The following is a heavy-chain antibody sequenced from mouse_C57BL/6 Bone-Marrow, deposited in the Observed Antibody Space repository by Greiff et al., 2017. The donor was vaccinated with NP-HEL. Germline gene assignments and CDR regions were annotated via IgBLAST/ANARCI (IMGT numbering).Heavy chain of an antibody. D-gene: IGHD1-1*01. CDR1: GFTFSSYA. CDR3: ARVFYYGYAMDY. CDR2: ISDGGSYT. Sequence: EVKVVESGGGLVKPGGSLKLSCAASGFTFSSYAMSWVRQTPEKRLEWVATISDGGSYTYYPDNVKGRFTISRDNAKNNLYLQMSQLKSEDTAMYYCARVFYYGYAMDYWGQGTSVTVSS. J-gene: IGHJ4*01. V-gene: IGHV5-4*03.